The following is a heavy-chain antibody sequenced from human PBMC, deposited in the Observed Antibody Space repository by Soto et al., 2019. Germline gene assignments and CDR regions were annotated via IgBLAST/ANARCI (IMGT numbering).Heavy chain of an antibody. CDR1: GGSISSYY. CDR3: TRVGGGYCSGGSCYSSWFDP. D-gene: IGHD2-15*01. J-gene: IGHJ5*02. V-gene: IGHV4-59*01. CDR2: IYYSGST. Sequence: SPTLSLTCTVSGGSISSYYWSWIRQPPGKGLEWIGYIYYSGSTNYNPSLKSRVTISVDTSKNQFSLKLSSVTAADTAVYYCTRVGGGYCSGGSCYSSWFDPWGQGTLVTVSS.